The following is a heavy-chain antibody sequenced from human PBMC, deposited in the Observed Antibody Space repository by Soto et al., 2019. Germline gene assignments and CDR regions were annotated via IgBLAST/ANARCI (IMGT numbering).Heavy chain of an antibody. CDR3: ARGSYCTNSLCYPTTGVNNLLYS. D-gene: IGHD2-8*01. J-gene: IGHJ1*01. CDR1: GFTFSSYG. CDR2: IWYDGSNK. Sequence: GGSLRLSCAASGFTFSSYGMHWVRQAPGKGLEWVAVIWYDGSNKYYADSVKGRFTISRDNSKNTLYLQMNSLRAEDTAVYYCARGSYCTNSLCYPTTGVNNLLYSRGQCLLVPGSS. V-gene: IGHV3-33*01.